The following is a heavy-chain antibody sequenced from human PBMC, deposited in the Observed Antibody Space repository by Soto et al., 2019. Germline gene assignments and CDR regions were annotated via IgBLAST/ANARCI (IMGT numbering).Heavy chain of an antibody. V-gene: IGHV3-9*01. CDR3: ARDFGGYSGYLFDY. CDR2: VSWNSGSI. J-gene: IGHJ4*02. D-gene: IGHD5-12*01. CDR1: GFTFDDYA. Sequence: EVQLVESGGGLVQPGRSLRLSCAASGFTFDDYAMNWVRQAPGKGLEWVSGVSWNSGSIGYADSVKGRFTISRDNAKNSLYLQMNSLRADVTALYYCARDFGGYSGYLFDYWGQGTLVTVSS.